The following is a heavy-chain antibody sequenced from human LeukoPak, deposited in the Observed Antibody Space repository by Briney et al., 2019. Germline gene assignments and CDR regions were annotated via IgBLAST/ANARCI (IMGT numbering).Heavy chain of an antibody. V-gene: IGHV3-23*01. CDR3: VKDELGVAIFNH. Sequence: PGGSLRLSCGASGFIFTHYAMTWVRQAPGKGLEWVSSISKGADDTYYADPVKGRFAIYRDNSKNMLFLQMDSLRAEDTAVYYCVKDELGVAIFNHWGQGNLVTVSS. CDR2: ISKGADDT. D-gene: IGHD3-3*01. CDR1: GFIFTHYA. J-gene: IGHJ4*02.